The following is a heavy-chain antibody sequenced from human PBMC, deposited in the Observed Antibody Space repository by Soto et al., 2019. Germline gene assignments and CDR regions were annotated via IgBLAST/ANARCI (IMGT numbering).Heavy chain of an antibody. CDR3: ARGLESRIAPHYFDY. J-gene: IGHJ4*02. V-gene: IGHV3-11*01. CDR2: ISSSGSTI. D-gene: IGHD6-13*01. CDR1: GFTFSDYY. Sequence: GGSLRLSCAASGFTFSDYYMSWIRQAPGKGLEWVSYISSSGSTIYYADSVKGRFTISRDNAKSSLYLQMNSLRAEDTAVYYCARGLESRIAPHYFDYWGQGTLVTVSS.